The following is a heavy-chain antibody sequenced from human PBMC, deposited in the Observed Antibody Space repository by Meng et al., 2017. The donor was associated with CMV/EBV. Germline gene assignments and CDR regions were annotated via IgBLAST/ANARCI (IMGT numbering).Heavy chain of an antibody. J-gene: IGHJ6*02. Sequence: SETLSLTCAVYGGSFSGYYWSWIRQPPGKGLEWIGYIYYSGSTYYNPSLKSRVTISVDTSKNQFSLKLSSVTAADTAVYYCAREVRGVVPDYYGMDVWGQGTTVTVSS. CDR2: IYYSGST. V-gene: IGHV4-34*01. CDR3: AREVRGVVPDYYGMDV. D-gene: IGHD3-3*01. CDR1: GGSFSGYY.